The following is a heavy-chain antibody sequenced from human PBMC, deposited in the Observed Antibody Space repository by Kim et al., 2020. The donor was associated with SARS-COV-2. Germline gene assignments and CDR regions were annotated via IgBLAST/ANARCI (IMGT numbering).Heavy chain of an antibody. CDR3: ARDRSFYGDYGVFDY. J-gene: IGHJ4*02. V-gene: IGHV4-59*01. D-gene: IGHD4-17*01. Sequence: PSLKSRVTISVDTSKNQFSLTLSSVTAADTAVYYCARDRSFYGDYGVFDYWGQGTLVTVSS.